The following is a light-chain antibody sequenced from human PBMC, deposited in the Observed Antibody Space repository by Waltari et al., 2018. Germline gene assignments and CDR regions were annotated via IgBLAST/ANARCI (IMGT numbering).Light chain of an antibody. CDR3: AAWDDSFVV. V-gene: IGLV1-47*01. J-gene: IGLJ2*01. Sequence: QSVLTQPPSESGTPGQRVTISCSGSSSNIGSNYVYWYQQLPGTTPKLLIYRNNQRPSGVPDRFSGSKSGTSASLAISGLRSEDEADYYCAAWDDSFVVFGGGTKLTVL. CDR1: SSNIGSNY. CDR2: RNN.